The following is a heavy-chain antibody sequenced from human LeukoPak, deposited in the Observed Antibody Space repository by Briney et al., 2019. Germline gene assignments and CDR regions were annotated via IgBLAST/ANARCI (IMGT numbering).Heavy chain of an antibody. CDR1: GFTFSSYE. V-gene: IGHV3-48*03. CDR2: ISSSGSTI. J-gene: IGHJ6*03. D-gene: IGHD3-22*01. Sequence: GGSLRLSCAASGFTFSSYEMNWVRQAPGKGLEWVSYISSSGSTIYYADSVKGRFTISRDNAKNSLYLQMNSLRSEDTAVYYCARFREDDSSGIGYYYYMDVWGKGTTVTISS. CDR3: ARFREDDSSGIGYYYYMDV.